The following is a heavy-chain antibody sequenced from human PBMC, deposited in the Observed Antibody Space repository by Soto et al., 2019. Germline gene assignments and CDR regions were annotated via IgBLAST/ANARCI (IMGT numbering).Heavy chain of an antibody. V-gene: IGHV3-30*18. CDR2: ISYDGSNK. CDR3: AKVRIPTAVASFFDY. D-gene: IGHD5-12*01. Sequence: LRLSCAASGFTFSSYGMHWVRQAPGKGLEWVAVISYDGSNKYYADSVKGRFTISRDNSKNTLYLQMNSLRAEDTAVYYCAKVRIPTAVASFFDYWGQGTLVTVSS. CDR1: GFTFSSYG. J-gene: IGHJ4*02.